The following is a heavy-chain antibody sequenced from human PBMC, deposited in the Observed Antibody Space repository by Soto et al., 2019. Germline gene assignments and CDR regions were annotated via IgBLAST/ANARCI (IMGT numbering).Heavy chain of an antibody. CDR1: GYTFTSYG. J-gene: IGHJ6*02. V-gene: IGHV1-69*13. Sequence: SVKVSCKASGYTFTSYGISWVRQAPGQGLEWMGGIIPIFGTANYAQKFRGRVTITADESTSTAYMELSSLRSEDTAVYYCATLLDPLYYYGMDVWGQGTTVTVSS. CDR2: IIPIFGTA. CDR3: ATLLDPLYYYGMDV.